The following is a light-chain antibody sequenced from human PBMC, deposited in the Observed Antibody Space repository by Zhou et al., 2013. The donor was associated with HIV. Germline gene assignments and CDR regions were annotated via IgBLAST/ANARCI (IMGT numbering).Light chain of an antibody. CDR3: LQHNSLPQT. CDR2: TAS. Sequence: DIQMTQSPSSLSASVGDRVTITCRASQSISSHLNWYQQKTGKAPKLLIYTASSLHSGVPSRFSGSGSGTDFTLTISSLHLEDFATYFCLQHNSLPQTFGQGTKVEIK. J-gene: IGKJ1*01. CDR1: QSISSH. V-gene: IGKV1-39*01.